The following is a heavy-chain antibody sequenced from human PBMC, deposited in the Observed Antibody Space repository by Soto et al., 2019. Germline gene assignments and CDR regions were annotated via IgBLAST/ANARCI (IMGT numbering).Heavy chain of an antibody. CDR1: GFTFSDYS. Sequence: GGSLRLSCAASGFTFSDYSMNWVRQAPGKGLEWVSSISSSSSYRFYADSLKGRFTISRDNFKSSLYLQMSSLRAEDTAVYYCAKGKISTTTYTSFDSWGQGTLVTVSS. J-gene: IGHJ5*01. CDR2: ISSSSSYR. D-gene: IGHD1-26*01. CDR3: AKGKISTTTYTSFDS. V-gene: IGHV3-21*04.